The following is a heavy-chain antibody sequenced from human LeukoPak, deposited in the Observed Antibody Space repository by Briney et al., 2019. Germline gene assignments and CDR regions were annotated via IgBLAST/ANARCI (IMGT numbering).Heavy chain of an antibody. CDR3: ATTPYYSSGWYADFQH. CDR2: IYTSGST. J-gene: IGHJ1*01. D-gene: IGHD6-19*01. Sequence: SETLSLTCTVSGGSISSYYWSWIRQPAGKGLEWIGRIYTSGSTNYNPSLKSRATMSVDTSKNQFSLKLSSVTAADTAVYYCATTPYYSSGWYADFQHWGQGTLVTVSS. CDR1: GGSISSYY. V-gene: IGHV4-4*07.